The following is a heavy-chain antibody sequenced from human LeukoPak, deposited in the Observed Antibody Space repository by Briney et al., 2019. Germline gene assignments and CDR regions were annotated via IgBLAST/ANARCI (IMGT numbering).Heavy chain of an antibody. J-gene: IGHJ4*02. D-gene: IGHD3-10*01. CDR3: ATPGRFGEFLFDY. Sequence: GASVKVSCKASGGTFSSYAISWVRQAPGQGLEWMGGIIPIFGTANYAQKFQGRVTMTEDTSTDTAYMELSSLRSEDTAVYYCATPGRFGEFLFDYWGQGTLVTVSS. CDR2: IIPIFGTA. CDR1: GGTFSSYA. V-gene: IGHV1-69*06.